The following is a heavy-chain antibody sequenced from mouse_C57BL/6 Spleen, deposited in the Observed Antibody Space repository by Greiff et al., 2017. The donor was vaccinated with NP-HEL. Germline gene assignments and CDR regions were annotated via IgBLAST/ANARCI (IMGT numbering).Heavy chain of an antibody. CDR3: ARYNGHYYAMDY. Sequence: EVKLQESGPGLAKPSQSLSLTCSVTGYSITSDYWNWIRQFPGNKLEYMGYISSSGSTYNNPSLKSRITIIRVTSKYHQYLQLNSVTTEDTATYYCARYNGHYYAMDYWGQGTSVTVSS. V-gene: IGHV3-8*01. CDR2: ISSSGST. J-gene: IGHJ4*01. CDR1: GYSITSDY.